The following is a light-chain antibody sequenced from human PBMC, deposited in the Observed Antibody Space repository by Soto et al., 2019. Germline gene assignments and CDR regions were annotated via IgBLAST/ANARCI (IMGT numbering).Light chain of an antibody. V-gene: IGLV2-14*01. Sequence: QSALTQPASVSGSPGQSITISCTGTSSDVGGYNYVSWYQQHPGKAPKLVIYEVSNQPSGVSNRFSGSKSGNTASLTISGLQAEDEANYYCSSYRSSSTPYVFGTGTKVTVL. CDR3: SSYRSSSTPYV. J-gene: IGLJ1*01. CDR2: EVS. CDR1: SSDVGGYNY.